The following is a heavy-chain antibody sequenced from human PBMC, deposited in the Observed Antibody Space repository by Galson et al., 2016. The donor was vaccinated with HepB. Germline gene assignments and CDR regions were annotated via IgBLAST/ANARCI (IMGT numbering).Heavy chain of an antibody. CDR1: GFTVSSNY. Sequence: SLRLSCAVSGFTVSSNYMCWVRQAPGKGLQWVSVIYSGGTTYYADSVKGRFTISRDTSKNTLYLQMSSLRAEDTAVYFCARERRNHYDSSGFPDYWGQGTLVTVSS. V-gene: IGHV3-66*01. CDR2: IYSGGTT. J-gene: IGHJ4*02. CDR3: ARERRNHYDSSGFPDY. D-gene: IGHD3-22*01.